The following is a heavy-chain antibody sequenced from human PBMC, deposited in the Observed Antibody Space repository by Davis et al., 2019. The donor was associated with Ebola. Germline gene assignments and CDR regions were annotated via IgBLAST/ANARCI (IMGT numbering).Heavy chain of an antibody. Sequence: SETLSLTCTVSGGSISSYYWTWIRQSPGKGLEWIGYINYSGSTNYNPSLKSRVTISVDPSKNQFSLKLRSVTAADTAVYYCARTRIAAAGTGYYFDYWGQGTLVTVSS. CDR1: GGSISSYY. J-gene: IGHJ4*02. D-gene: IGHD6-13*01. V-gene: IGHV4-59*12. CDR3: ARTRIAAAGTGYYFDY. CDR2: INYSGST.